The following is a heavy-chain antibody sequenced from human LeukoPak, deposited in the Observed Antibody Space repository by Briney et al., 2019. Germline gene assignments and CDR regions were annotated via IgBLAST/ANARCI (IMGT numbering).Heavy chain of an antibody. CDR2: ISSHNGYT. CDR1: GYTFISYG. Sequence: ASVKVSCKASGYTFISYGISWVRQAPGQGLEWRGWISSHNGYTKYAQNFQGRVTMTTDTSMSTAYMELGSLRSDDTAVYYCARRRAVAGVNWFDPWGQGTLVTVSS. J-gene: IGHJ5*02. D-gene: IGHD6-19*01. V-gene: IGHV1-18*01. CDR3: ARRRAVAGVNWFDP.